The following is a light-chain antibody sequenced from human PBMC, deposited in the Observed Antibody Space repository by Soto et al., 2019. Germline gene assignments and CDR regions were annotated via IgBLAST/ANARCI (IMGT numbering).Light chain of an antibody. CDR1: QSVSSK. CDR3: QQYNNWSWT. CDR2: DAS. Sequence: VMTQSPATLSVFPGERATLSCRASQSVSSKLVWYQQKPGQAPRLLIYDASNRATGIPARFSGSGSGTEFTLTISSLQSEDFAVYYCQQYNNWSWTFGQGTTVEIK. J-gene: IGKJ1*01. V-gene: IGKV3-15*01.